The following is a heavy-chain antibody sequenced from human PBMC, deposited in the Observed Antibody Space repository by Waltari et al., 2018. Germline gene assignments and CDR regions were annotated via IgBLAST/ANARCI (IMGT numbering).Heavy chain of an antibody. CDR3: AKSPPPHYSGYWDLAFDI. CDR1: GFTFSSYA. J-gene: IGHJ3*02. CDR2: ICGSGGST. D-gene: IGHD5-12*01. V-gene: IGHV3-23*01. Sequence: EVQLLESGGGLVQPGGSLRLSCAASGFTFSSYARSWVRPAPGKGLEWVSAICGSGGSTYYADSVKGRFTISRDNSKNTLYLQMNSLRAEDTAVYYCAKSPPPHYSGYWDLAFDIWGQGTMVTVSS.